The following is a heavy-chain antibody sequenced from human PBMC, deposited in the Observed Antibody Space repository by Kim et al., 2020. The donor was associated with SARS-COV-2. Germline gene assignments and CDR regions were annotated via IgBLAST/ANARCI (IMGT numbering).Heavy chain of an antibody. D-gene: IGHD2-21*02. CDR2: IFSDGSEI. V-gene: IGHV3-30*12. CDR3: ARDKGVTCLDY. Sequence: GGSLRLSCAASGLTTSGVTFSRSGMHWIRQSPGKGLEWVAFIFSDGSEIYYGDSVKGRFTISSDNSENMVYLQMNSLRAEDTALYFCARDKGVTCLDYWGQGTPVIVSS. J-gene: IGHJ4*02. CDR1: GLTTSGVTFSRSG.